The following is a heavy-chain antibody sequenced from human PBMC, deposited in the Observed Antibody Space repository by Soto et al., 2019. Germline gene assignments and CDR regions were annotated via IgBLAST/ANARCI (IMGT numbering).Heavy chain of an antibody. Sequence: GSLRLSCSASGFSFRNYAMHLVRQAPGKGLQYVSGFSSKGGTTYYADSVKGRFTISRDNSKNTLYLQMSSLRPEDTAVYYCVKEVAPAAIGSLYYYYGMDVWGQGTTVTVSS. CDR3: VKEVAPAAIGSLYYYYGMDV. J-gene: IGHJ6*02. CDR1: GFSFRNYA. D-gene: IGHD2-2*01. V-gene: IGHV3-64D*06. CDR2: FSSKGGTT.